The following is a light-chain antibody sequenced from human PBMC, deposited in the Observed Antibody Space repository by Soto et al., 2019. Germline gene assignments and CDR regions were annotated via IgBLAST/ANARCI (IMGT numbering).Light chain of an antibody. Sequence: QSALTQPASVSGSPGQSIAISCTGTSSDVGGYKYVSWYQQHPGKAPKLMIYEVSNRPSWVSSRFSGSKSGNTASLTISGLQAEDEADYYCSSYTRANTLMFGGGTKLTVL. V-gene: IGLV2-14*01. J-gene: IGLJ3*02. CDR2: EVS. CDR3: SSYTRANTLM. CDR1: SSDVGGYKY.